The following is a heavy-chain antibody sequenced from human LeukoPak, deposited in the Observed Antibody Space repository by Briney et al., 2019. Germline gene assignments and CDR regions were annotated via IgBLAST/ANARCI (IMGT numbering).Heavy chain of an antibody. D-gene: IGHD1-1*01. CDR3: ARERGHDVAPRVDD. V-gene: IGHV3-48*04. J-gene: IGHJ4*02. CDR1: GLTFSSSS. Sequence: PGGSLRLSCAVSGLTFSSSSMNWVRQAPGKGLEWISYISTSNRTIYYADSVKGRFTISRDNATNSLYLQMNSLRAEDTAVYYFARERGHDVAPRVDDWGQGTMVIVSS. CDR2: ISTSNRTI.